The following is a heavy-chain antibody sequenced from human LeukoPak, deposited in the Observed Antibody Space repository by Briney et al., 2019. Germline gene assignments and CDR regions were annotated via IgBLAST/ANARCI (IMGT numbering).Heavy chain of an antibody. CDR3: ARAPPSGVDY. CDR1: GGTFSSYA. D-gene: IGHD3-10*01. Sequence: SVKVSCKASGGTFSSYAISWVRQAPGQGLEWMGRIIPILGIAIYAQKFQGRVTITADKSTSTAYMELSSLRSEDTAVYYCARAPPSGVDYWGQGTLVTVSS. CDR2: IIPILGIA. J-gene: IGHJ4*02. V-gene: IGHV1-69*04.